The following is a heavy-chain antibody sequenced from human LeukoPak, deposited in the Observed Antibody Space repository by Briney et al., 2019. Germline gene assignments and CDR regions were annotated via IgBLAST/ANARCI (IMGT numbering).Heavy chain of an antibody. D-gene: IGHD1-7*01. J-gene: IGHJ6*02. CDR3: ASFNWNYGYYGMDV. Sequence: PGGSLRLSCAASGFTFSSYSMNWVRQAPGKGLEWVSSISSSSSYIYYADSVKGRFTISRDNAKNSLYLQMNSLRAEDTAVYCCASFNWNYGYYGMDVWGQGTTVTVSS. CDR2: ISSSSSYI. V-gene: IGHV3-21*01. CDR1: GFTFSSYS.